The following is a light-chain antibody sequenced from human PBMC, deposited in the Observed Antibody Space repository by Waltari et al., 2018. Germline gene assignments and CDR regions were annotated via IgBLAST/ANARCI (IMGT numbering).Light chain of an antibody. V-gene: IGKV3-20*01. CDR2: GAS. CDR1: QRVRRA. J-gene: IGKJ1*01. Sequence: EIVLTQSPGTLSLSPGERATLSCRASQRVRRALAWYQQKPGQAPRLLSYGASSRATGIPDRFSGSGSGTDFSLTISRLEPEDFAVYYCQEYVTLPATFGQGTKVEI. CDR3: QEYVTLPAT.